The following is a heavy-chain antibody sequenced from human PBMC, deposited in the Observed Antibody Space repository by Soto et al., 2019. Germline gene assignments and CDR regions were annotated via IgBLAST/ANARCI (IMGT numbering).Heavy chain of an antibody. J-gene: IGHJ4*02. CDR3: ARETPDSSGRIDY. Sequence: SETLSLTCTVSGGSISSYYWSWIRQPPGKGLEWIGYIYYSGSTNYNPSLKSRVTISVDTSKNQFSLKLSSVTAADTAVYYCARETPDSSGRIDYWGQGTLVTVSS. D-gene: IGHD3-22*01. V-gene: IGHV4-59*01. CDR1: GGSISSYY. CDR2: IYYSGST.